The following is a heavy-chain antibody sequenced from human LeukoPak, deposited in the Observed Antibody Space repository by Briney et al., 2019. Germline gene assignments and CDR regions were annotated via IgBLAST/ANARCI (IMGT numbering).Heavy chain of an antibody. CDR2: ISYDGSNK. Sequence: PGGSLRLSCAASGFTFSSYGMHWVRQAPGKGLEWVAVISYDGSNKYYADSVKGRFTISRDNSKNTLYLQMISLRAEDTAVYYCARVVDYYGSGSSSPGWYFDYWGQGTLVTVSS. CDR3: ARVVDYYGSGSSSPGWYFDY. V-gene: IGHV3-30*03. J-gene: IGHJ4*02. CDR1: GFTFSSYG. D-gene: IGHD3-10*01.